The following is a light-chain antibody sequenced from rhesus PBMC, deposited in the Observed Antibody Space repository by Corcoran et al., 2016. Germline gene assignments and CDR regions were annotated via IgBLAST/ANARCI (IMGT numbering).Light chain of an antibody. J-gene: IGKJ2*01. CDR1: QSISSW. CDR3: LQYSSSPYS. CDR2: KAS. Sequence: DIQMTQSPSSLSASVGDTVTITCRASQSISSWLDWYQQKPGKAPKLLIYKASSLQSGVPSRFSGMGSGTDFTVTISSRQPEDFATYYCLQYSSSPYSFGQGTKVEIK. V-gene: IGKV1-22*01.